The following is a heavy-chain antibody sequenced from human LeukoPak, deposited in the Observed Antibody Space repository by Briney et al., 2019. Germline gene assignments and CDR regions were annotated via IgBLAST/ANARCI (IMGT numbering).Heavy chain of an antibody. CDR3: ASAGYSSSWYPIDY. Sequence: SCKASGGTFSSYAMHWVRQAPGKGLEWVAVISYDGSNKYYADSVKGRFTISRDNSKNTLYLQMNSLRAEDTAVYYCASAGYSSSWYPIDYWGQGTLVTVSS. D-gene: IGHD6-13*01. CDR1: GGTFSSYA. CDR2: ISYDGSNK. J-gene: IGHJ4*02. V-gene: IGHV3-30-3*01.